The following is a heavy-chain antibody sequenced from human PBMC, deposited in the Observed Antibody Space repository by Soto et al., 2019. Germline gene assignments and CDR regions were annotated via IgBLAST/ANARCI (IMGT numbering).Heavy chain of an antibody. V-gene: IGHV1-18*01. D-gene: IGHD3-10*01. J-gene: IGHJ4*02. CDR1: GYTFTSYG. CDR3: ASGWFGEFVYQFDY. Sequence: QVQLVQSGAEVKKPGASVKVSCKPSGYTFTSYGITWVRQAPGQGLEWMGWISAYNGNTNYAKKFQGRVNMTTDTSTRTAYMELRSLGSDDTAVYYCASGWFGEFVYQFDYWGQGTLVTVSS. CDR2: ISAYNGNT.